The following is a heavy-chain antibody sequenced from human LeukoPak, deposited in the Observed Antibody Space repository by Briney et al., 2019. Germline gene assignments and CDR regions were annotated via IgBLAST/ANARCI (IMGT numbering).Heavy chain of an antibody. Sequence: PSETLSLTCTVSGGSFDNSYCWTWVRQPPGKRPEWVGTIYSSEFTYYNPSLRSRVTISAATSKNLFSLKLSSVTAAYTAIYCCSRGSDDYKLGNYWGLGTLVTVSS. CDR2: IYSSEFT. J-gene: IGHJ4*02. D-gene: IGHD5-24*01. CDR1: GGSFDNSYC. CDR3: SRGSDDYKLGNY. V-gene: IGHV4-39*01.